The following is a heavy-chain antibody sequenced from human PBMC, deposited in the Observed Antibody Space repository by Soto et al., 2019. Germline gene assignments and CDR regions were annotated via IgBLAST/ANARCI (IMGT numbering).Heavy chain of an antibody. V-gene: IGHV3-64D*08. CDR1: GFTFSAYA. CDR3: VKDSDAAYGGHLSMDV. J-gene: IGHJ6*02. Sequence: GGSLRLSCSASGFTFSAYAMHWVRQAPGQGLQYVSAITNNGDTTYYADSVKGRVTISRDNSKNTLYLQMTSLRAEDTAVYYCVKDSDAAYGGHLSMDVWGQGTTVTVSS. CDR2: ITNNGDTT. D-gene: IGHD2-15*01.